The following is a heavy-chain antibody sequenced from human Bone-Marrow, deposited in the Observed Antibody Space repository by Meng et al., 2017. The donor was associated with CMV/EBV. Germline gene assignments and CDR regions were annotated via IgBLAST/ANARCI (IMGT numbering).Heavy chain of an antibody. CDR1: GGSISSYY. D-gene: IGHD5-18*01. Sequence: RDSGPGRLKPSQTRSLTCTVSGGSISSYYWSWIRQPAGKGLEWIGRIYTSGSTNYNPSLKSRVTMSVDTSKNQFSLKLSSVTAADTAVYYCARTQDTAMVAYYFDYWGQGTLVTVSS. V-gene: IGHV4-4*07. J-gene: IGHJ4*02. CDR2: IYTSGST. CDR3: ARTQDTAMVAYYFDY.